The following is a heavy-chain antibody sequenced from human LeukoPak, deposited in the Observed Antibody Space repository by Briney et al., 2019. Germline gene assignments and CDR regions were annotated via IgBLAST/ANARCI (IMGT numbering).Heavy chain of an antibody. V-gene: IGHV1-2*02. Sequence: ASVKVSCKASGYTFTGYYIHWVRQAPGQGLEWMGWINPNSGGTNYAQKFQGRVTMTRDTSISTAYMELSRLRSDDTAVYYCARDESDYYDSSGYPTLDYWGQGTLVTVSS. CDR3: ARDESDYYDSSGYPTLDY. CDR2: INPNSGGT. D-gene: IGHD3-22*01. CDR1: GYTFTGYY. J-gene: IGHJ4*02.